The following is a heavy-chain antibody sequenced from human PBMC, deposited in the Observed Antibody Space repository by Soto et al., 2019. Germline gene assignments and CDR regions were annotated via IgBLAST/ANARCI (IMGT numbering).Heavy chain of an antibody. V-gene: IGHV1-69*01. J-gene: IGHJ6*01. CDR2: IIHIFDTA. Sequence: QVQLVQSGAEVKKPGSSVKVSCKASGGTFSSYTISWVRQAPGQGLEWMGGIIHIFDTANYAQKVQGRGTMTADDSTSTAEMELDSLRSEDTAVYYCARDSGGTKVGFGMDYWGQGTSVTVSS. D-gene: IGHD4-17*01. CDR1: GGTFSSYT. CDR3: ARDSGGTKVGFGMDY.